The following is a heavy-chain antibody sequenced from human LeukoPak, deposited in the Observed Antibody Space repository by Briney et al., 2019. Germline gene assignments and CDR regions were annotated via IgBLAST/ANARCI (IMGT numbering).Heavy chain of an antibody. D-gene: IGHD3-16*01. CDR3: AKEFGDGNAFDI. CDR2: IWYGGSNK. V-gene: IGHV3-30*02. CDR1: GFTFSSYG. J-gene: IGHJ3*02. Sequence: PGGSLRLSCAASGFTFSSYGMHWVRQAPGKGLEWVAVIWYGGSNKYYADSVKGRFTISRDNSKNTLYLQMNSLRAEDTAVYYCAKEFGDGNAFDIWGQGAMVTVSS.